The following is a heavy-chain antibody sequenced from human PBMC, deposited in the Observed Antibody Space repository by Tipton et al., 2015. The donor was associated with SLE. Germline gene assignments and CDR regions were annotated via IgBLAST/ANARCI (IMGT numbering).Heavy chain of an antibody. J-gene: IGHJ4*02. CDR1: GFTFSSYG. CDR3: ARTDLAVAGAFDY. D-gene: IGHD6-19*01. CDR2: IWYDGSNK. V-gene: IGHV3-33*01. Sequence: SLRLSCAASGFTFSSYGMHWVRQAPGKGLEWVAVIWYDGSNKYYADSVKGRFTISRDNSNDTLYLQMNSLRAEDTAVYYCARTDLAVAGAFDYWGQGTLVTVSS.